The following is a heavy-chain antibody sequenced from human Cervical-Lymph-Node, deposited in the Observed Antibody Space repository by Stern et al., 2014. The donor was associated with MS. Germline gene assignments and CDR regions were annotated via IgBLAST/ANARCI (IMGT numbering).Heavy chain of an antibody. CDR3: ARDGAGRASP. CDR1: GLTFRTYW. J-gene: IGHJ4*02. Sequence: EVQLVESGGGLIQPGGSVRLSCAVSGLTFRTYWFHWVRQVPGKGLVWVSRINEDGSVTEYADSGKGRFTMTRDNAKRTMYLQLNSLRAEDTAVYYCARDGAGRASPWGQGTLVTVSS. CDR2: INEDGSVT. V-gene: IGHV3-74*03.